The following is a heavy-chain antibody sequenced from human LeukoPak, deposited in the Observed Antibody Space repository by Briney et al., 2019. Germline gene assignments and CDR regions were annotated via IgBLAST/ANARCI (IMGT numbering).Heavy chain of an antibody. D-gene: IGHD4-11*01. V-gene: IGHV2-5*01. Sequence: SGPTLVKLTQTLTLTCTFSGFSLSTSGVGVGWIRQPPGKALEWLALIYWNDDKRYSPSLKSRLTITKDTSKNQVVLTMTNMDPVDTATYYCAHRPVTTWQYYYYGMDVWGQGTTVTVSS. CDR3: AHRPVTTWQYYYYGMDV. CDR1: GFSLSTSGVG. CDR2: IYWNDDK. J-gene: IGHJ6*02.